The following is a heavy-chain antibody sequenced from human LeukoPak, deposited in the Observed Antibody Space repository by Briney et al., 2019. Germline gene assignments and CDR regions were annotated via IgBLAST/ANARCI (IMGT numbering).Heavy chain of an antibody. Sequence: ASVKVSCKASGYTFTSYGISWVRQAPGQGLEWMGWISAYNGNTNYAQKLQGRVTMTTDTSTSTAYMELRSLRSDDTAVYYCARSPGRYGDNSAKVYWGQGTLVTVSS. V-gene: IGHV1-18*01. J-gene: IGHJ4*02. D-gene: IGHD4-23*01. CDR3: ARSPGRYGDNSAKVY. CDR2: ISAYNGNT. CDR1: GYTFTSYG.